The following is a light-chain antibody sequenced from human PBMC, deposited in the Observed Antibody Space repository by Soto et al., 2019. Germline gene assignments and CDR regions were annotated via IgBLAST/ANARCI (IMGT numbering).Light chain of an antibody. CDR3: QQVKSYPLN. CDR2: AAS. J-gene: IGKJ4*01. CDR1: QGISSF. Sequence: DIQLTQSPSFLSASVGDRVTITCRASQGISSFLAWYQQKPGKAPNFLIYAASTLQSGVPSRFSGSGSGTEFTLTIGSLQPEDFATYYCQQVKSYPLNFGGGTKVEIK. V-gene: IGKV1-9*01.